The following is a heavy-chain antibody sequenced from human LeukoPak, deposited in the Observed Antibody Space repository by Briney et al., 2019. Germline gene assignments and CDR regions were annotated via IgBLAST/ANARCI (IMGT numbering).Heavy chain of an antibody. CDR3: ARAPYSSGFDAFDI. D-gene: IGHD6-19*01. J-gene: IGHJ3*02. CDR1: GYTFTSYD. V-gene: IGHV1-8*03. CDR2: MNPNSGNT. Sequence: ASVKVSCKASGYTFTSYDINWVRQATGQGLEWMGWMNPNSGNTGYAQKFQGRVTIIRNTSISTAYMELSSLRSEDTAVYYCARAPYSSGFDAFDIWGQGTMVTVSS.